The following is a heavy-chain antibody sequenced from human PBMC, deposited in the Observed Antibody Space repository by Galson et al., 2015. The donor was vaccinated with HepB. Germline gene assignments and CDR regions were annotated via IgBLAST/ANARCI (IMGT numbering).Heavy chain of an antibody. D-gene: IGHD5-12*01. J-gene: IGHJ3*02. CDR1: GYSFTSYW. Sequence: QSGAEVKKPGESLRISCKGSGYSFTSYWISWVRQMPGKGLEWMGRIDPSDSYTNYSPSFQGHVTISADKSISTAYLQWSSLKASDTAMYYCARHRGYSGYDYDDAFDIWGQGTMVTVSS. V-gene: IGHV5-10-1*01. CDR3: ARHRGYSGYDYDDAFDI. CDR2: IDPSDSYT.